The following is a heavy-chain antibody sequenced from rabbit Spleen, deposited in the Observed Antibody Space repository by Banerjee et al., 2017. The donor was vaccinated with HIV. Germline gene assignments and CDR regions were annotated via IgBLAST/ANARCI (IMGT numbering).Heavy chain of an antibody. CDR3: ARGSAAMTMVITGFYFNF. CDR1: GFSFSTTYY. D-gene: IGHD2-1*01. V-gene: IGHV1S40*01. J-gene: IGHJ4*01. Sequence: QSLEESGGDRVKPGASLTLTCTASGFSFSTTYYMCWVRQAPGKGLESIACIYGGSGGSTWYASWATGRFTISTTSSTTVTLQLTSLTAADTATYFCARGSAAMTMVITGFYFNFWRPGTLVTVS. CDR2: IYGGSGGST.